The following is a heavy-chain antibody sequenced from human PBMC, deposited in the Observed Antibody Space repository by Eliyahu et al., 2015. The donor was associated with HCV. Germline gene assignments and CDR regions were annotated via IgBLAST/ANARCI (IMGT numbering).Heavy chain of an antibody. D-gene: IGHD4-17*01. V-gene: IGHV3-21*06. J-gene: IGHJ4*02. CDR1: GFTLSSSS. CDR2: NNYVGHI. CDR3: ARDSNGDLGGY. Sequence: EVQLVESGGGLVKPGGSLRLSCAASGFTLSSSSMNWVRQAPGKGPGGVASNNYVGHIFYADSVKGRFTISRDNAKSLLYLQMNSLRAEDTALYYCARDSNGDLGGYWGQGTLVTVSS.